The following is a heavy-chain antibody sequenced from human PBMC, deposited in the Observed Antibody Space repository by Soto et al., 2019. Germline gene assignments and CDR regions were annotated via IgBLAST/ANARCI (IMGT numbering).Heavy chain of an antibody. Sequence: PGGSLRLSCAASGFIFSTYSINWVRQAPGKGLEWVAYISDASRTIYCAGSVKGRFTISRDNAKNSLYLQMNSLRVEDTAVYYCTTLLSLFDNWGQGTLVTVSS. CDR3: TTLLSLFDN. V-gene: IGHV3-48*01. J-gene: IGHJ4*02. CDR2: ISDASRTI. CDR1: GFIFSTYS.